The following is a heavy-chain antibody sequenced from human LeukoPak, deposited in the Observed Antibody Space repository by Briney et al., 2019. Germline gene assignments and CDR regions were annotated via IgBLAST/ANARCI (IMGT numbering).Heavy chain of an antibody. CDR2: ISGYDGVT. J-gene: IGHJ3*02. D-gene: IGHD4-17*01. CDR3: ARDYRPDRGDHEI. Sequence: ASVKVSCKTSGYSFGSYGMNWVRQGPGQGLEWVGWISGYDGVTNYAQALRGRVTMTTDTSTTTVYMHLRDLRSDDTAVYYCARDYRPDRGDHEIWGQGTMVTVSS. V-gene: IGHV1-18*01. CDR1: GYSFGSYG.